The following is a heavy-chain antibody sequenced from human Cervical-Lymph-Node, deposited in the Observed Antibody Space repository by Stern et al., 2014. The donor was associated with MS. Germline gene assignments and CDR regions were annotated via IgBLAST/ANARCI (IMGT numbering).Heavy chain of an antibody. CDR1: GRAITNYS. CDR3: ARDKGMFFL. Sequence: QVQLQESGPGLVKPSVTLSLTCTVSGRAITNYSWSWFLQPPWKGLEWIGYIYYSGSTNYNPSLKSRVTISVDTSKNQFSLKLSSVTAADTAVYYCARDKGMFFLWGQGTLVTVSS. V-gene: IGHV4-59*01. CDR2: IYYSGST. D-gene: IGHD2/OR15-2a*01. J-gene: IGHJ4*01.